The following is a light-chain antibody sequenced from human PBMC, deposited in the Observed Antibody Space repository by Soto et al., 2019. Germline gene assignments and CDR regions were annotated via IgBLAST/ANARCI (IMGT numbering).Light chain of an antibody. CDR2: TNN. CDR3: AAWDDSLNGPL. CDR1: SSNIASNT. Sequence: QPVLTQPPSASGTPGQRVTISCSGSSSNIASNTVNWYQQLPGTAPKLLIYTNNHRPSGVLDRFSGSKSGTSASLAISGLQSEDESDYDCAAWDDSLNGPLFGGGTKLTVL. J-gene: IGLJ2*01. V-gene: IGLV1-44*01.